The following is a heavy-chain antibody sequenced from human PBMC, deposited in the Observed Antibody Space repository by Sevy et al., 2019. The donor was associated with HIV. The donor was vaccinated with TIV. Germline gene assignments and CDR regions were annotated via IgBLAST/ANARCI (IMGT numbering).Heavy chain of an antibody. CDR2: IYHSASI. Sequence: SETLSLTCTVSGGAITSGDCYWNWIRQPPGKGLEWIGYIYHSASIFYNPSLQSRAIISQDTSKNQFSLKLSSVTAADTAVYFCARERGYTYLFMDIWGQGTPVTVSS. V-gene: IGHV4-30-4*01. J-gene: IGHJ4*02. CDR1: GGAITSGDCY. D-gene: IGHD5-18*01. CDR3: ARERGYTYLFMDI.